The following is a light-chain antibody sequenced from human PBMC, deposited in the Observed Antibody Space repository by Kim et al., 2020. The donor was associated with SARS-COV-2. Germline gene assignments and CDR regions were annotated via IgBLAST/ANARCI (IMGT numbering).Light chain of an antibody. V-gene: IGLV2-8*01. Sequence: PGQSVTTSCTGTSSDVGGYNYVSWYQQHPGKAPKLIIYEVTRRPSGVPDRFSGFKSGNTASLTVSGLQAEDEADYYCTSYAGSSLMFGGGTKLSVL. CDR1: SSDVGGYNY. CDR2: EVT. J-gene: IGLJ3*02. CDR3: TSYAGSSLM.